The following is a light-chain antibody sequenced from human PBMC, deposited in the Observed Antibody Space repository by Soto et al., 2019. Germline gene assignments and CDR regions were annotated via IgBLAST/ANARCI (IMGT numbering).Light chain of an antibody. CDR3: QQYSKWPLT. CDR2: GAS. V-gene: IGKV3-15*01. J-gene: IGKJ4*01. Sequence: EIAMTQSPDTLSVSPGDRATLSCRARQGVRSDLAWYQQKAGQSPRLLIYGASTRAAETPARFSGSGYETEFTLTISSLQSEDFAVYYCQQYSKWPLTFGGGTKVDIK. CDR1: QGVRSD.